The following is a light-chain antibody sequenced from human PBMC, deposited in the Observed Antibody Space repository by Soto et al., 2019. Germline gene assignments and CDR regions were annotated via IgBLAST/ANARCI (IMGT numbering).Light chain of an antibody. Sequence: EVVLTQSPATLSLSAGDRATLSCRASQSVNNFLAWYQQKPGQTPRLLIYDASKRATGIPGRFSGSGSGTDFTLTISSLEPEDFAVYYCQQRSNWPPALSFGGGTKVDTK. V-gene: IGKV3-11*01. CDR2: DAS. J-gene: IGKJ4*01. CDR3: QQRSNWPPALS. CDR1: QSVNNF.